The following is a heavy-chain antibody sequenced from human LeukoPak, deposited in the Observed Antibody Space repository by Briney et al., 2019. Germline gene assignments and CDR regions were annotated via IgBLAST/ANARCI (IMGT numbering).Heavy chain of an antibody. CDR1: GFTFSNAW. D-gene: IGHD1-26*01. V-gene: IGHV3-15*01. CDR2: IKSKTDGGTT. CDR3: TTGVYEGATFFY. J-gene: IGHJ4*02. Sequence: GGSLRLSCAASGFTFSNAWMGWVRQAPGKGLEWVGRIKSKTDGGTTDYAAPVKGRFTISRDESKNTLYLQMNSLKTEDTAVYYCTTGVYEGATFFYWGQGTLVTVSS.